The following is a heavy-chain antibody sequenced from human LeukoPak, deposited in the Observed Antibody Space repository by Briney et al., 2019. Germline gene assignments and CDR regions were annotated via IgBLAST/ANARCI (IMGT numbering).Heavy chain of an antibody. J-gene: IGHJ4*02. Sequence: ASVKVSCKTSGYTFTSYGISWVRQVPGQGLEWMGWISVYNGKTNHAPKFQGRVNITTDTSTSTAYMELRSLRSDDAAVYYCARDYSAHLMMTLGGVRVPLYWGQGTLVTVSS. D-gene: IGHD3-16*01. V-gene: IGHV1-18*01. CDR3: ARDYSAHLMMTLGGVRVPLY. CDR1: GYTFTSYG. CDR2: ISVYNGKT.